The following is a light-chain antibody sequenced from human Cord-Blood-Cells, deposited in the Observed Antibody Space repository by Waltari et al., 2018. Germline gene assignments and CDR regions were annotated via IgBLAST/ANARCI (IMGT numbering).Light chain of an antibody. V-gene: IGLV2-8*01. CDR2: EVS. J-gene: IGLJ1*01. CDR1: SIDAGAHHY. CDR3: SSYAGSNNLV. Sequence: QPALTPSPSASGSPGQSVTIPCPGTSIDAGAHHYVSWYQQHPGKAPKLMIYEVSKRPSGVPDRFSGSKSGNTASLTVSGLQAEDEADYYCSSYAGSNNLVFGTGTKVTVL.